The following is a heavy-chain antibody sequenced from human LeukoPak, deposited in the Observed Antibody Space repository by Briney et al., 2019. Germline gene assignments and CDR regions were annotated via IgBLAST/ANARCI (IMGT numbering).Heavy chain of an antibody. J-gene: IGHJ4*02. CDR1: GFTFSSYS. CDR2: ISSSSSYI. Sequence: PGGSLRLSCAASGFTFSSYSMNWVRQAPGKGLEWVSSISSSSSYIYYADSVKGRFTISRDNAKNSLYLQMNSLRAEDTAVYYCARDYSGSYPFDYWGQGTLVTVSS. V-gene: IGHV3-21*01. D-gene: IGHD1-26*01. CDR3: ARDYSGSYPFDY.